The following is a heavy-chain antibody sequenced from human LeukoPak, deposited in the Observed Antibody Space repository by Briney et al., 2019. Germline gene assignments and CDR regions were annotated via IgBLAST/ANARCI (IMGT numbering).Heavy chain of an antibody. CDR2: ISDNEGRT. Sequence: GGSLRLSCAASRFTFNYYAMSWVRQAPGKGLEWVSGISDNEGRTYYTDSVKGRFTISRDKTKNTVFLQMHNLRADDTAVYFCARHDSFIPYWGQGALVTVSS. CDR1: RFTFNYYA. J-gene: IGHJ4*02. CDR3: ARHDSFIPY. V-gene: IGHV3-23*01. D-gene: IGHD5-18*01.